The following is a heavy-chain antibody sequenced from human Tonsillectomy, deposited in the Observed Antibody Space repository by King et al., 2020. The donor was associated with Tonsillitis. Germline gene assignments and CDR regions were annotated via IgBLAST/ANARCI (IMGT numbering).Heavy chain of an antibody. CDR2: IWDDGSNK. CDR1: GFTFSNYG. D-gene: IGHD3-9*01. CDR3: ARGPVLRYFDWVGNDYYNYYYYMDV. J-gene: IGHJ6*03. V-gene: IGHV3-33*08. Sequence: VQLVESGGGVVQPGRSLRLSCAASGFTFSNYGMHWVRQAPGKGLEWVAVIWDDGSNKYYADSVKGRFTISRDNSKNTLYLQMNSLTAEDTAVYYCARGPVLRYFDWVGNDYYNYYYYMDVWGKGTTVTVSS.